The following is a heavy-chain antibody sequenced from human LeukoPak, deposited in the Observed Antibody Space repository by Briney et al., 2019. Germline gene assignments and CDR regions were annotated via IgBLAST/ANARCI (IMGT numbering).Heavy chain of an antibody. CDR2: MWYDGSKK. J-gene: IGHJ4*02. CDR3: ARAHSSSSTFDL. Sequence: GRSLRLSCAASGFTFGDYGIHWVRQAPGQGLEWVALMWYDGSKKYYADSVKGRFTISRDNTKNTLYLQLNSLRADDTAVYYCARAHSSSSTFDLWGQGTLVTVSS. V-gene: IGHV3-33*01. D-gene: IGHD6-6*01. CDR1: GFTFGDYG.